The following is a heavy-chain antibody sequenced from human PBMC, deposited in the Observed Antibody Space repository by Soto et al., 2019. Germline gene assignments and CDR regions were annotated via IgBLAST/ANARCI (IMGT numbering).Heavy chain of an antibody. D-gene: IGHD1-1*01. CDR1: GGSISSGDYY. CDR2: IYYSGST. V-gene: IGHV4-30-4*01. J-gene: IGHJ3*02. CDR3: ASRVRIDAFDI. Sequence: PSETLSLTCTVSGGSISSGDYYWSWIRQPPGKGLEWIGYIYYSGSTNYNPSLKSRVTISVDTSKNQFSLKLSSVTAADTAVYYCASRVRIDAFDIWGQGTMVTVSS.